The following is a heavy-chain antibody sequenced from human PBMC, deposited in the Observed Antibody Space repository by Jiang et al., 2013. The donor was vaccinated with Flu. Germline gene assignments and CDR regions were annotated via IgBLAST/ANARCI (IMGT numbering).Heavy chain of an antibody. D-gene: IGHD5-18*01. Sequence: GAEVKKPGESLKISCQGSGYTFTSFYIAWVRQLPGQGLEWMGIVYPGDSDTKYSPSFQGQVTISVDKSISTAYLQWSSLRASDTAIYYCASPRGYSYGPFDFWGQGTLVTVSS. J-gene: IGHJ4*02. CDR1: GYTFTSFY. CDR3: ASPRGYSYGPFDF. V-gene: IGHV5-51*01. CDR2: VYPGDSDT.